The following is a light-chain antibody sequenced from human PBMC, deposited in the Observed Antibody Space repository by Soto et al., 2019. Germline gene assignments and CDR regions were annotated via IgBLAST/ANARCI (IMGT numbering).Light chain of an antibody. V-gene: IGLV2-8*01. CDR1: SSDVGGYDY. CDR3: SSYAGSNNFGV. Sequence: QSVLTQPPSASGSPGQSVTISCTGTSSDVGGYDYVSWYQQHPGKAPRLMIYEVTKRPSGVPDRFSGSKSVNTASLTVSGLQAEDEADYYCSSYAGSNNFGVFGGGTNVTVL. CDR2: EVT. J-gene: IGLJ3*02.